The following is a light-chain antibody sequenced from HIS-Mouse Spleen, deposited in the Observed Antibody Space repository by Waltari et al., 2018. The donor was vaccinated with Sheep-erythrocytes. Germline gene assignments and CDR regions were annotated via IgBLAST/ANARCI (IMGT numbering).Light chain of an antibody. CDR1: QGISSA. CDR2: DAS. J-gene: IGKJ1*01. CDR3: QQFNNYPRT. V-gene: IGKV1D-13*01. Sequence: AIQLTQSPSSLSPSVGDRVTITCRASQGISSALAWYQQKPGKAPKLLIYDASSLESVVPSRFSGSGSGTDFTLTISSLQPEDFATYYCQQFNNYPRTFGQGTKVEIK.